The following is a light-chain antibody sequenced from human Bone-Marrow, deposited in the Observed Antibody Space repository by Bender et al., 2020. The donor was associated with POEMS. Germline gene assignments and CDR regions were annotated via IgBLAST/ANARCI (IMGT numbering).Light chain of an antibody. J-gene: IGLJ2*01. V-gene: IGLV3-21*02. CDR1: ALPDQY. CDR3: QVWDTRNDHLVV. Sequence: SYELTQPPSVSVSPRQTARITCSGDALPDQYVHWYQQKPGQAPVLVVYGDIERPSGIPERFSGSNSANTATLTISRVEAGDEDDYYCQVWDTRNDHLVVFGGGTKLTVL. CDR2: GDI.